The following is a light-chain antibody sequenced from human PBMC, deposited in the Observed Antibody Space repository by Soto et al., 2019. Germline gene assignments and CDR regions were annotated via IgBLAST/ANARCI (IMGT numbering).Light chain of an antibody. J-gene: IGKJ5*01. Sequence: EIVMTQSPATLSVSPGERVTLSCRASQSISSNVAWYQQKPGQAPSLLMYGTSTRATGIPARFSGSGSGTEFTVTISSLEAEDVAVYYCQQYNTWSSITFGQGTRLEIK. V-gene: IGKV3-15*01. CDR3: QQYNTWSSIT. CDR2: GTS. CDR1: QSISSN.